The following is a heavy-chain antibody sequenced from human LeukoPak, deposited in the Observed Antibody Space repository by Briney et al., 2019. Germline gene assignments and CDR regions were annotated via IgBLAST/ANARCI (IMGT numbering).Heavy chain of an antibody. Sequence: ASVKVSCKTSGHTFTRYGISWVRQAPGQGLEWMGWISGYNGNTNYAQKFQGRVNMTIDTSTSTAYMELRSLRSDDTAVYYCARDCSGGSCHFDYWGQGTLVTVPS. V-gene: IGHV1-18*04. CDR2: ISGYNGNT. CDR3: ARDCSGGSCHFDY. D-gene: IGHD2-15*01. CDR1: GHTFTRYG. J-gene: IGHJ4*02.